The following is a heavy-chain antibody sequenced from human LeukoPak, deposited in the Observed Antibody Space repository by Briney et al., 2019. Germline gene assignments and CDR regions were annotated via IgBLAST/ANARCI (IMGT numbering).Heavy chain of an antibody. Sequence: PETLSLTCTVSGGSISSYYWSWIRQPAGKGLEWIGRIYTSGSTNYNPSLKSRVTMSVDTSKNQFSLKLSSVTAADTAVYYCAREGYYYDSSGYYSDFDYWGQGTLVTVSS. CDR2: IYTSGST. D-gene: IGHD3-22*01. J-gene: IGHJ4*02. V-gene: IGHV4-4*07. CDR3: AREGYYYDSSGYYSDFDY. CDR1: GGSISSYY.